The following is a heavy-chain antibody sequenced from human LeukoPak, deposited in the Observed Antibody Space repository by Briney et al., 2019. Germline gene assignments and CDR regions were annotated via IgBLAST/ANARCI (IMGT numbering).Heavy chain of an antibody. D-gene: IGHD6-19*01. Sequence: GGSLRLSCAASGFTFSSYWMHWVRQAPGKGLVWVSRINSDGSSTSYADPVKGRFTISRDNAKNTLYLQMNSLRAEDTAVYYCARQYSSGWYYFDYWGQGTLVTVSS. J-gene: IGHJ4*02. CDR1: GFTFSSYW. CDR2: INSDGSST. CDR3: ARQYSSGWYYFDY. V-gene: IGHV3-74*01.